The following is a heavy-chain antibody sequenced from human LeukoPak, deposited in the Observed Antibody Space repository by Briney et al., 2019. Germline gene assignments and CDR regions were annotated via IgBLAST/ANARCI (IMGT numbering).Heavy chain of an antibody. V-gene: IGHV3-7*01. CDR2: IKQDGTEK. CDR3: ARVYRSSSGYCFDY. CDR1: GFTLTTYW. D-gene: IGHD6-6*01. J-gene: IGHJ4*02. Sequence: GGSLRPSCAASGFTLTTYWMSWVRQAPGKGLEWVANIKQDGTEKYYVHSVKGRFTMSRDNAENSLYLQMNSLRAEDTAVYYCARVYRSSSGYCFDYWGQGTLVTVSS.